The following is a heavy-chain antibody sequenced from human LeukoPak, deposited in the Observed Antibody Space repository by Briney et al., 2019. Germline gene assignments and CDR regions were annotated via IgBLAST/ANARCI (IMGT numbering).Heavy chain of an antibody. J-gene: IGHJ4*02. CDR1: GGTFSSYA. D-gene: IGHD3-22*01. CDR3: ATHYYDSSGYGY. V-gene: IGHV1-69*05. CDR2: IIPIFGTA. Sequence: ATVKVSCKASGGTFSSYAISWVRQAPGQGLEWMGEIIPIFGTANYAQKFQGRVTITTDESTSTAYMELSSLRSEDTAVYYCATHYYDSSGYGYWGQGTLVTVSS.